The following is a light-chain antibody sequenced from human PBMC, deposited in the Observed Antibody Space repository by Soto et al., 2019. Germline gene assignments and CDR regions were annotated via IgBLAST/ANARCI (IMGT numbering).Light chain of an antibody. CDR2: EGT. V-gene: IGLV2-23*01. CDR1: SSDFGSYSV. Sequence: QSVLTQPASVSGSPGQSITISCTGTSSDFGSYSVVSWYQQHPGKAPKLLIYEGTKRPSGVSNRFSGSKSGNTASLTISGLQAEDEADYYCCSYAGSSWVFGGGTKLTVL. J-gene: IGLJ3*02. CDR3: CSYAGSSWV.